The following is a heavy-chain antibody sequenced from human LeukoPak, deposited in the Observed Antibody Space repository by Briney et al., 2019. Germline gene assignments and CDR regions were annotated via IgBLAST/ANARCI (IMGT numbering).Heavy chain of an antibody. J-gene: IGHJ4*02. CDR1: GYIFTAYY. D-gene: IGHD1-26*01. CDR3: ARAWELLRILPPDY. V-gene: IGHV1-2*02. CDR2: INPNSGGT. Sequence: RASVKVSCKASGYIFTAYYLHWVRQAPGQGLEWMGWINPNSGGTNYAQKFQGRVTMTRDTSISTAYMELSRLRSDDTAVYYCARAWELLRILPPDYWGQGTLVTVSS.